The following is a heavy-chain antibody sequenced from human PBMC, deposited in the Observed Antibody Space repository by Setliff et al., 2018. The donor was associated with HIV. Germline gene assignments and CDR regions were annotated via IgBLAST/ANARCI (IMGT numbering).Heavy chain of an antibody. V-gene: IGHV4-4*02. CDR3: ARDQSIAARYLFDP. Sequence: SETLSLTCAVSGGAIDDINWWNWVRQSPGKGLEWIGEIYHSGTTNYNPSLKSRVTISVDKSKNQFSLKLTSVTAADTAVYYCARDQSIAARYLFDPWGQGTQVTVSS. CDR2: IYHSGTT. D-gene: IGHD6-6*01. J-gene: IGHJ5*02. CDR1: GGAIDDINW.